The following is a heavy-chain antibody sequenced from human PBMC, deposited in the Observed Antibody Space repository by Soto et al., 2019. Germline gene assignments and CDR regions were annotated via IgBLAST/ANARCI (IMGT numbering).Heavy chain of an antibody. CDR3: ATTYHLDY. CDR1: GFTFKNYY. Sequence: GSLRLSCAASGFTFKNYYMNWVRQAPGKGLEWVASIKQDGSEKYYVDSVKGRFTISRDNAKKSLFLQMNTLRAEDTAVYYCATTYHLDYWGQGTLVTVSS. J-gene: IGHJ4*02. V-gene: IGHV3-7*01. CDR2: IKQDGSEK. D-gene: IGHD2-2*01.